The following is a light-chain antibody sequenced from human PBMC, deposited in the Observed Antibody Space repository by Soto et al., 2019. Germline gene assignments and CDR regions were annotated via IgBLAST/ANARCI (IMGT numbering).Light chain of an antibody. V-gene: IGKV1-27*01. CDR3: QKYNTAPQT. Sequence: DIQMTQSPSSLSASVGDRVTITCGASQGIIDYVAWFQQKPGKAPKLLIYAASTLQSGVPSRSSGSGSGTDFTLTISSLQPEDVATYYCQKYNTAPQTFGQGTKVEIK. CDR2: AAS. CDR1: QGIIDY. J-gene: IGKJ1*01.